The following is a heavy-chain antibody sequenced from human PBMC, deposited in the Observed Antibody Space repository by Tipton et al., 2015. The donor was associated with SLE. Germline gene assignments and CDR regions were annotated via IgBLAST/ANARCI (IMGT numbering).Heavy chain of an antibody. D-gene: IGHD2-15*01. CDR3: ARHVGVAYYYAMDV. CDR2: MYNTGST. J-gene: IGHJ6*02. Sequence: TLSLTCTVSGISISSAGYSWSWIRQSPGKGLEWIGYMYNTGSTSYNPSLESRVIISVDTSKNQFSLRLSSVTAADTAMYYCARHVGVAYYYAMDVWGQGTTVVISS. V-gene: IGHV4-30-2*06. CDR1: GISISSAGYS.